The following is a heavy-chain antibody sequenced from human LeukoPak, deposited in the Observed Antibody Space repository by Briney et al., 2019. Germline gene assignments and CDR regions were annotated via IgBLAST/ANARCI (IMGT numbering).Heavy chain of an antibody. V-gene: IGHV4-31*03. CDR2: IYYSGST. Sequence: PSETLSLTCTVSGGSISSGGYYWSWIRQHPGKGLEWIGYIYYSGSTYYNPSLKSRVTISVDTSKNQFSLKLSSVTAADTAVYYCARRAMDYYGMDVWGQGTTVTVSS. D-gene: IGHD5-18*01. CDR1: GGSISSGGYY. J-gene: IGHJ6*02. CDR3: ARRAMDYYGMDV.